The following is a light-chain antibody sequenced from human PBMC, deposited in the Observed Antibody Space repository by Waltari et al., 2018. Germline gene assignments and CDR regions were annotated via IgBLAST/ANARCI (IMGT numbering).Light chain of an antibody. CDR1: TRAIGGYNF. CDR2: DVT. CDR3: SSYANSNTLL. Sequence: QSALTQPASVSGSPGQSITISCTGSTRAIGGYNFFAWHQQHPGKVPKLMIYDVTNRPSGVSNRFSGSKSGNTASLTISGLQAEDEADYYCSSYANSNTLLFGGGTKLAVL. J-gene: IGLJ2*01. V-gene: IGLV2-14*03.